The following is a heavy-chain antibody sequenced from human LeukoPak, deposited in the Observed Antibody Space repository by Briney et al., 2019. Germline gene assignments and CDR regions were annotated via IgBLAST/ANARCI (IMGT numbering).Heavy chain of an antibody. CDR1: GYTFTCYY. CDR2: INPNSGGT. J-gene: IGHJ5*02. Sequence: ASVKVSCKASGYTFTCYYMHWVRQAPGQGLEWMGWINPNSGGTNYAQKFQGRVTMTRDTSISTAYMELSRLRSDDTAVYYCARDGVVVPAAIYWFDPWGQGTLVTVSS. D-gene: IGHD2-2*02. V-gene: IGHV1-2*02. CDR3: ARDGVVVPAAIYWFDP.